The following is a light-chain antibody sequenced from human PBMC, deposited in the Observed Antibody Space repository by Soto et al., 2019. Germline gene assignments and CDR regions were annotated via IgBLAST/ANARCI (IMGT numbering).Light chain of an antibody. CDR1: SSNIGAGYD. J-gene: IGLJ1*01. Sequence: QSVLTQPPSVSGAPGQRVTISFTGSSSNIGAGYDVHWYQQLPGTAPKLLIYGNSNRPSGVPDRFSGSKSGTSASLAISGLQAEDEADYYCQSYDSSLIGYVFGTGTKVTVL. CDR2: GNS. CDR3: QSYDSSLIGYV. V-gene: IGLV1-40*01.